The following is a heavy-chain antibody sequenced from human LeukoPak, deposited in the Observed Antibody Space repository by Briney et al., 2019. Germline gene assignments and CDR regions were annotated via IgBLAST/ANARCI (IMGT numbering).Heavy chain of an antibody. CDR1: GGSVSSTSYY. J-gene: IGHJ6*03. CDR3: ARDSPVPYCTGTSCYGTQNYYYYYMDV. Sequence: PSQTLSLTCTVSGGSVSSTSYYWSWIRQLAGKGLEWIGRIYTSGSTDYNPSLKSRVTISIDTSKNQFSLKLRSVTAADTAVYYCARDSPVPYCTGTSCYGTQNYYYYYMDVWGKGTTVTISS. D-gene: IGHD2-2*01. V-gene: IGHV4-61*02. CDR2: IYTSGST.